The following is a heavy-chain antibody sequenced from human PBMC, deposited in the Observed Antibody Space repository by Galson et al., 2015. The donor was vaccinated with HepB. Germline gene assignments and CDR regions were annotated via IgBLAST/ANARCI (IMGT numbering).Heavy chain of an antibody. CDR1: KFTFRNYN. CDR2: ISYNSDNI. CDR3: ARDWGIAVSGTWWFDP. Sequence: SLRLSCAASKFTFRNYNTNWVRQTPGKGMEWVASISYNSDNINYADSVKGRFTISRDNAKNSLYLQMNSLRAEDTAVYYCARDWGIAVSGTWWFDPWGQGTLVTVSS. V-gene: IGHV3-21*06. D-gene: IGHD6-19*01. J-gene: IGHJ5*02.